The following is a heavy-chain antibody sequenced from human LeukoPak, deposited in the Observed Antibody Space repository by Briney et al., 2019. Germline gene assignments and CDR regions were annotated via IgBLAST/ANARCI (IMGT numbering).Heavy chain of an antibody. CDR1: GESFSAYF. CDR3: GVSTTRATTRTIDY. Sequence: SETLSLTCAVYGESFSAYFWTWIRQPPGKGLEWIGEISRGGSTNYSPSLKSRVTISLDTSKNQVPLTLSSVTAADTAMYYCGVSTTRATTRTIDYWAQGTLLTVST. CDR2: ISRGGST. V-gene: IGHV4-34*01. D-gene: IGHD1-1*01. J-gene: IGHJ4*02.